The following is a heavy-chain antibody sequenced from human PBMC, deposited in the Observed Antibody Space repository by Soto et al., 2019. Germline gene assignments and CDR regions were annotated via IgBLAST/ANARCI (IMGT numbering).Heavy chain of an antibody. D-gene: IGHD3-10*01. CDR1: GGSISGGGDY. CDR3: ARGLTMLRGVMDS. J-gene: IGHJ4*02. CDR2: IYYTGGA. V-gene: IGHV4-31*03. Sequence: QVQLQESGPGLVKPSQTLALTCTVSGGSISGGGDYWTWIRQHPGTGLEWIGYIYYTGGAYYNPSLKSRAILSLDTSKSQFSLNLTSVTAADTAVYYCARGLTMLRGVMDSWGQGTLVTVSS.